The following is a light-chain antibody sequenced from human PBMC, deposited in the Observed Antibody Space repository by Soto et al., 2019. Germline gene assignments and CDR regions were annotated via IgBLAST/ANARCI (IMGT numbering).Light chain of an antibody. V-gene: IGKV1-5*01. Sequence: DIQMTQSPSILSASVVDRVIITFRASQRLSSWLAWYQQKPGQAPKLLIFDTSNLASGVPSRFSGSGSGTEFTLTISSLHPDDFATYYCQQYDDYWTFGQGTKVDIK. J-gene: IGKJ1*01. CDR3: QQYDDYWT. CDR2: DTS. CDR1: QRLSSW.